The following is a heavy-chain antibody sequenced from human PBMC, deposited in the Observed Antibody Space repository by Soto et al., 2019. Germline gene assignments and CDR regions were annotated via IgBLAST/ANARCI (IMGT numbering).Heavy chain of an antibody. J-gene: IGHJ4*02. CDR1: GFTFSSYG. V-gene: IGHV3-33*01. CDR2: IWYDGSNK. Sequence: QVPLVESGGGVVQPGRSLRLSCAASGFTFSSYGMHWVRQAPGKGLEWVAVIWYDGSNKYYADSVKGRFTISSDNSKNTPYLQRDSLRAEATAVYYWARDRDYFDYWGQGTLVTVAS. CDR3: ARDRDYFDY.